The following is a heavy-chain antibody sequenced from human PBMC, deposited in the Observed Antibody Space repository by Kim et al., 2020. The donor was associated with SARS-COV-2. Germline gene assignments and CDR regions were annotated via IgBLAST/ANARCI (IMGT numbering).Heavy chain of an antibody. D-gene: IGHD3-22*01. CDR3: ARDPYYDSSGYSNFDY. J-gene: IGHJ4*02. V-gene: IGHV3-30*07. Sequence: SVKGRFTISRDNSKNTLYLQMNSLRAEDTAVYYWARDPYYDSSGYSNFDYWGQGTLVTVSS.